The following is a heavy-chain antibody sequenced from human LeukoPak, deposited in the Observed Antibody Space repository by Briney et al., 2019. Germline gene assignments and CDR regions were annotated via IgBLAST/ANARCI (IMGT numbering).Heavy chain of an antibody. V-gene: IGHV4-61*05. J-gene: IGHJ4*02. D-gene: IGHD5-24*01. CDR1: GGSISSSSYY. Sequence: SETLSLTCTVSGGSISSSSYYWGWIRQPPGLGLEWIGYIYYSGSTNYNPSLKSRVTISVDTSKNQFSLQLSSVTAADTAVYYCARGPKTEIDYWGQGTLVTVSS. CDR2: IYYSGST. CDR3: ARGPKTEIDY.